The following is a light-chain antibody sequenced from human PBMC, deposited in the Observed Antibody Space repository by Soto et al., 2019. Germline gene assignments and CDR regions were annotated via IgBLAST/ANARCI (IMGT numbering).Light chain of an antibody. V-gene: IGKV1-5*03. CDR3: QHYNSYSEA. Sequence: DIQMTQSPSTLSGSVGDRVTITCRASQTISSWLAWYQQKPGKAPKLLIYKASTLKSGVPSRFSGSGSGTEFTLTITSLQPDDFAIHHCQHYNSYSEALGQGTKVDIK. CDR2: KAS. J-gene: IGKJ1*01. CDR1: QTISSW.